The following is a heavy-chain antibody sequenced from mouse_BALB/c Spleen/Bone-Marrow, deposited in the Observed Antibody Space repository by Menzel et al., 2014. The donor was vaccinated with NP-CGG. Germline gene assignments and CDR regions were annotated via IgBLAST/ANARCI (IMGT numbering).Heavy chain of an antibody. V-gene: IGHV1-4*01. CDR3: ARVLRWSLDY. CDR1: GYTFTSYT. Sequence: QVQLQQPGAELAGPGASVKMSCKASGYTFTSYTMHWVKQRPGQGLEWIGFINPSSNYTNYNQKFKDKATLTADKSSSTAYMQLSSLTSEDSAVYYCARVLRWSLDYWGQGTTLTVSS. CDR2: INPSSNYT. D-gene: IGHD6-2*01. J-gene: IGHJ2*01.